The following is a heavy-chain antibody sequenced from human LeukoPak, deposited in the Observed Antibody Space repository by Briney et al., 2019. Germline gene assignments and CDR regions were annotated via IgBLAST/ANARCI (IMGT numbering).Heavy chain of an antibody. J-gene: IGHJ4*02. D-gene: IGHD3-3*01. CDR1: GFTFSSYG. Sequence: PGGSLRLSCAASGFTFSSYGMHWVRQAPGKGLEWVAFIRYDGSNKYYADSVKGRFTISRDNSQNTLYLQMNSLRAEDTAVYYCAKDYDFWSGYYYGPLDYWGQGTLVTVSS. V-gene: IGHV3-30*02. CDR2: IRYDGSNK. CDR3: AKDYDFWSGYYYGPLDY.